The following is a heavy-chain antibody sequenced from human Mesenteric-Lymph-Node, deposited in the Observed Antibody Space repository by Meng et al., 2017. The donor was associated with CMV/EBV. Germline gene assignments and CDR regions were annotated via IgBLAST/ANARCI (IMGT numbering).Heavy chain of an antibody. V-gene: IGHV3-15*01. D-gene: IGHD3-3*01. Sequence: TFSHAWMSWVRQAPGKGLEWVGRIKSKTDGGTTDYAAPVKGRFTISRDDSKNTLYLQMNSLKTEDTAVYYCTGTRFLEWLFTYYFDYWGQGTLVTVSS. J-gene: IGHJ4*02. CDR3: TGTRFLEWLFTYYFDY. CDR1: TFSHAW. CDR2: IKSKTDGGTT.